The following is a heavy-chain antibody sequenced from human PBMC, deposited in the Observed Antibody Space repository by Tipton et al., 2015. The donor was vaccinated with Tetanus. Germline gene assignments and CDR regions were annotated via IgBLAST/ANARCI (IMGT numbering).Heavy chain of an antibody. CDR3: ARAAGFLGLTHDF. V-gene: IGHV4-30-4*01. Sequence: TLSLTCTVSGASFSSGDYYWSWIRKPPGKDLEWIGYIYQTGTTYYNRSLKGRVTISMDRSNTQFSLRLDSLTAADTAVYYCARAAGFLGLTHDFWGRGTLVSVSS. D-gene: IGHD2/OR15-2a*01. CDR2: IYQTGTT. CDR1: GASFSSGDYY. J-gene: IGHJ4*02.